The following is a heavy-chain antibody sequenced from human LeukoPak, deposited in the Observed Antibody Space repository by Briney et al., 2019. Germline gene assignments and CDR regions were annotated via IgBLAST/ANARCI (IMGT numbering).Heavy chain of an antibody. CDR2: IYYTGDT. V-gene: IGHV4-39*07. D-gene: IGHD1-26*01. Sequence: PSETLSLTCTVSGGSIYSTSDYWGWIRQPPGKGLEWIGNIYYTGDTYYKSSLQSRVTISVDTSKNQFSLRLSSVTAADTAVYYCARDPIYTGKDYYFDYWGQGTLVTVSS. J-gene: IGHJ4*02. CDR1: GGSIYSTSDY. CDR3: ARDPIYTGKDYYFDY.